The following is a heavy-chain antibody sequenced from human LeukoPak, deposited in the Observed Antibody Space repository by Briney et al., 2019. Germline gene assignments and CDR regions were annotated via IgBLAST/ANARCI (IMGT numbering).Heavy chain of an antibody. Sequence: SETLSHTCTVSGGSISSSSHYWGWIRQPPGKGLEWIGSIYYSGSTYYDPSLKSRVTISVDTSKNQFSLKLSSVTAADTAVYYCASPVSSGYYLFDYWGQGTLVTVSS. D-gene: IGHD3-22*01. J-gene: IGHJ4*02. CDR1: GGSISSSSHY. CDR3: ASPVSSGYYLFDY. CDR2: IYYSGST. V-gene: IGHV4-39*01.